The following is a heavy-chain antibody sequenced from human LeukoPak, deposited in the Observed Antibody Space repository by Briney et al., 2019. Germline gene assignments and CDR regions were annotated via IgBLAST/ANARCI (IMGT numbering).Heavy chain of an antibody. CDR3: AREGGTVPDY. V-gene: IGHV4-59*01. D-gene: IGHD4-17*01. CDR2: IYYSGST. J-gene: IGHJ4*02. CDR1: GGSISTYY. Sequence: SETLSLTCTVSGGSISTYYWSWIRQPPGKGLEWIGYIYYSGSTNYNPSLRSRVTISLDTSKKQFSLKLSSVTAADTAIYYCAREGGTVPDYWGQGTLVTVSS.